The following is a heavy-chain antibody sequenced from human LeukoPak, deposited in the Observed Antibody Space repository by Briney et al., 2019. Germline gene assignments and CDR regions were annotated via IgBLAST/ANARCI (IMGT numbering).Heavy chain of an antibody. D-gene: IGHD3-16*01. CDR3: ARASEGIGYFDT. Sequence: SETLSLTCTVSGASFSNDYWSWVRQAPGKGLEWIGYIYHNGRTNYSPSLKSRITMSIDTSQKQFSLKLISVTAADTAVYYCARASEGIGYFDTWGRGSLVTVSS. CDR1: GASFSNDY. CDR2: IYHNGRT. V-gene: IGHV4-59*01. J-gene: IGHJ4*02.